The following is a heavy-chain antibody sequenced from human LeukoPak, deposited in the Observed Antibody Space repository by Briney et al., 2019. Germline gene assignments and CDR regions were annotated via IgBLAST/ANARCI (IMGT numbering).Heavy chain of an antibody. Sequence: SETLSLTCAVSGYSISSGYYWGWIRQPPGKGLEWIGSVYHSGSTYYNPSLKSRVTISVDTSKNQFSLKLSSVTAADTAVYYCARHLCSSTSCYTGTNWFDPWGQGTLVTVSS. J-gene: IGHJ5*02. D-gene: IGHD2-2*02. CDR1: GYSISSGYY. CDR3: ARHLCSSTSCYTGTNWFDP. V-gene: IGHV4-38-2*01. CDR2: VYHSGST.